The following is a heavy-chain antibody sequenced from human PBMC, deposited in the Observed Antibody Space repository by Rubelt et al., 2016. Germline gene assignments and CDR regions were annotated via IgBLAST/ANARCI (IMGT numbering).Heavy chain of an antibody. V-gene: IGHV3-53*01. J-gene: IGHJ6*02. CDR3: ARGRELYYYGMGG. Sequence: SGFTVSSNYMSWVRQAPGKGLEWVSVIYSGGSTYYADSVKGRFTISRDNSKNTLYLQMNDLRAEDTAVYYCARGRELYYYGMGGWGQGTTVTVSS. CDR2: IYSGGST. CDR1: GFTVSSNY. D-gene: IGHD1-7*01.